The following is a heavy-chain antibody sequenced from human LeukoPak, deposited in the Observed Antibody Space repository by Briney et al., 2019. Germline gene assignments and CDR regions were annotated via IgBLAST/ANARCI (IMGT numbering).Heavy chain of an antibody. D-gene: IGHD5-18*01. V-gene: IGHV3-9*01. Sequence: GGSLRLSCAASGFTFDDYAMPWVRQAPGKGLEWVPGISWNSGSIGYADSVKGRFTISRDNAKNSLYLQMNSLRAEDTALYYCAKDTRRYSYGTDAFDIWGQGTMVTVSS. J-gene: IGHJ3*02. CDR1: GFTFDDYA. CDR2: ISWNSGSI. CDR3: AKDTRRYSYGTDAFDI.